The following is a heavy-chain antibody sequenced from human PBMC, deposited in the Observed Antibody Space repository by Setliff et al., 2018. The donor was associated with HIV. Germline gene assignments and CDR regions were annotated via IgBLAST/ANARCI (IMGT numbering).Heavy chain of an antibody. CDR1: GYTFTSYG. CDR3: ARAYSVYDLSAFDI. CDR2: ISGYDGDT. J-gene: IGHJ3*02. V-gene: IGHV1-18*01. D-gene: IGHD5-12*01. Sequence: ASVKVSCKASGYTFTSYGVSWVRQAPGQGLEWMGWISGYDGDTHYVQKFQDRVTFTRDTSATTAYMDLSSLGFEDSAIYYCARAYSVYDLSAFDIWGQGTMVTVSS.